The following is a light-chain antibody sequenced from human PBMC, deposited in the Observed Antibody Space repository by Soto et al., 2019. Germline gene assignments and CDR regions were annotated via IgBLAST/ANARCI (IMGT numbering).Light chain of an antibody. J-gene: IGKJ1*01. CDR2: DAS. Sequence: EIVLTQSPGTLSLSPGERATLSCRASQSVSSHLAWYQQKPGQALRLLIYDASNRATGIPARFSGSGSGTDFPLTISSLEPEDFAVYHCVQRTTWPWTCGQGSKVEIK. CDR1: QSVSSH. V-gene: IGKV3-11*01. CDR3: VQRTTWPWT.